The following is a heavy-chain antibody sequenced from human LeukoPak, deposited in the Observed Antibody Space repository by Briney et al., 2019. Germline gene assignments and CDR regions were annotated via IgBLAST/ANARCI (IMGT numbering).Heavy chain of an antibody. CDR1: GGSISSGDYY. Sequence: PQTLSLTCTVSGGSISSGDYYWSWIRQPPGKGLEWIGYIYYSGSTYYNPSLKSRVTISVDTSKNQFSLKLSSVTAADTAVYYCARDRYGDYSGNWFDPWGQGTLVTVSS. CDR2: IYYSGST. D-gene: IGHD4-17*01. J-gene: IGHJ5*02. CDR3: ARDRYGDYSGNWFDP. V-gene: IGHV4-30-4*08.